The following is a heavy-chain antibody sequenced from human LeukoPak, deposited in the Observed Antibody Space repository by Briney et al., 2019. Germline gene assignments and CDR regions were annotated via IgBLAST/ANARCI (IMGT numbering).Heavy chain of an antibody. V-gene: IGHV3-7*01. J-gene: IGHJ4*02. CDR3: ARWLELMRNFDW. CDR1: GFTFSTYW. Sequence: GGSLRLSCAASGFTFSTYWMSWVRQAPGKGLEWVANIKQDGSEKDYVDALKGRFTISRDNAKNSLYLQMNSLRAEDTAVYYCARWLELMRNFDWWGQGTLVTVSS. CDR2: IKQDGSEK. D-gene: IGHD5-24*01.